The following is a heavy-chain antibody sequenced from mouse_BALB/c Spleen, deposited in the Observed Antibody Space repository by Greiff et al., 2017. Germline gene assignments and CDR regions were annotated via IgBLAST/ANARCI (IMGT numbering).Heavy chain of an antibody. CDR3: ATYYGSWFAY. V-gene: IGHV1S29*02. J-gene: IGHJ3*01. Sequence: VQLKQSGPELVKPGASVKISCKASGYTFTDYNMHWVKQSHGKSLEWIGYIYPYNGGTGYNQKFKSKATLTVDNSSSTAYMELRSLTSEDSAVYYCATYYGSWFAYWGQGTLVTVSA. CDR2: IYPYNGGT. CDR1: GYTFTDYN. D-gene: IGHD2-9*01.